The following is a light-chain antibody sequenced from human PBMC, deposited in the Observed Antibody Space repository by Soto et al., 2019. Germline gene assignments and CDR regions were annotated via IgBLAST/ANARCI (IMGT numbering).Light chain of an antibody. CDR2: DAP. V-gene: IGKV1-5*01. CDR1: QSISSW. Sequence: DIQMTQSPSTLSASVGDRVTITCRASQSISSWLAWYQQKPGKAPKLLIYDAPILEVRVPSRFSRSGSATEYTRTISSLQPDEFETYYCQEYNSYPWTFGQGTKVEIQ. J-gene: IGKJ1*01. CDR3: QEYNSYPWT.